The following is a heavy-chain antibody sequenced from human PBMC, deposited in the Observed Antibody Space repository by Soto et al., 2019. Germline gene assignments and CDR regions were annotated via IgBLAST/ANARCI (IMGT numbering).Heavy chain of an antibody. D-gene: IGHD6-6*01. CDR1: GGSISSGDYY. CDR2: IYYSGST. Sequence: LSLTCTVSGGSISSGDYYWSWIRQPPGKGLEWIGYIYYSGSTYYNPSLKSRITISVDTSKNQFSLKLSSVTAADTAVYYCARERPDGARLDPWGQGTLVTVSS. V-gene: IGHV4-30-4*01. CDR3: ARERPDGARLDP. J-gene: IGHJ5*02.